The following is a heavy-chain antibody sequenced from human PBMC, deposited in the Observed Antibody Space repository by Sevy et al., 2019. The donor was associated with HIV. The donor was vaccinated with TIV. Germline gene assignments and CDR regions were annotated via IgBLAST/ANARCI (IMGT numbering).Heavy chain of an antibody. V-gene: IGHV1-2*02. D-gene: IGHD2-2*02. CDR3: AGVVEPAGIDPYYYGVDV. Sequence: ASVKVSCKASGYTFTDYYIHWVRQAPGQGLEWMGWINPKSGGTNYAQKFHGRVTMTRDTSISTAYMELGRLRSDDTAVYYCAGVVEPAGIDPYYYGVDVWGPGATVTVSS. CDR1: GYTFTDYY. CDR2: INPKSGGT. J-gene: IGHJ6*02.